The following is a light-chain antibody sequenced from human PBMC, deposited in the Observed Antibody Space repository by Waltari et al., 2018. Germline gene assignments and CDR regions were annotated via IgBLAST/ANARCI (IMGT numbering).Light chain of an antibody. V-gene: IGKV3-20*01. CDR2: GAS. CDR3: QKYDRLPVT. Sequence: EIVFTHSPDTLSLSPGETATLSCRASQSICKYLVWYQQRPGQAPRLLIYGASTRASGIPDRFSGSGYGTDFSLTISRLEPEDFAVYHCQKYDRLPVTFGQGTKVEIK. CDR1: QSICKY. J-gene: IGKJ1*01.